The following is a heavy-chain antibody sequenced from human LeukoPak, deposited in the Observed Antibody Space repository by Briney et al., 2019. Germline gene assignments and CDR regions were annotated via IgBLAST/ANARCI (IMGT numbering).Heavy chain of an antibody. V-gene: IGHV1-2*06. CDR1: GYTFTGYY. Sequence: ASVKVSCKASGYTFTGYYMHWVRQAPGQGLEWMGRINPNSGGTNYAQEFQGRVTMTRDTSISTAYMELRSLRSDDTAVYYCARHDSSGYLPFDYWGQGTLVTVSS. CDR2: INPNSGGT. D-gene: IGHD3-22*01. J-gene: IGHJ4*02. CDR3: ARHDSSGYLPFDY.